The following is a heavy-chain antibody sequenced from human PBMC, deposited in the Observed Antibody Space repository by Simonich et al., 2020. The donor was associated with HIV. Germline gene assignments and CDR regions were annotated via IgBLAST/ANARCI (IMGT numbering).Heavy chain of an antibody. V-gene: IGHV3-21*01. CDR1: GFTFSRYS. D-gene: IGHD2-15*01. Sequence: EVQLVESGGGLVKPGGSLRLSCAASGFTFSRYSMNWVRQGQGKGREWFSPSSIQSSHIYYQDSLKGRFTISGDNAKNSLYLQMNSLRAEDTAVYYCARDPGASWWANYYYYMDVWGKGTTVTVSS. J-gene: IGHJ6*03. CDR3: ARDPGASWWANYYYYMDV. CDR2: SSIQSSHI.